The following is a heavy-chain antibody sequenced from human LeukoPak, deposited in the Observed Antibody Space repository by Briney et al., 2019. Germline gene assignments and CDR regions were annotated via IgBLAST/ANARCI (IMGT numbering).Heavy chain of an antibody. CDR1: GDSINSGGYY. D-gene: IGHD3-22*01. Sequence: PSQTLSLTCTVSGDSINSGGYYWSWIRQPPGKGLEWIGYIYHSGSAYYNPSLKSQVTISVDRSKNQFSLKLSSVTAADTAVYYCARRTMIDAFDIWGQGTMVTVSS. CDR3: ARRTMIDAFDI. J-gene: IGHJ3*02. V-gene: IGHV4-30-2*01. CDR2: IYHSGSA.